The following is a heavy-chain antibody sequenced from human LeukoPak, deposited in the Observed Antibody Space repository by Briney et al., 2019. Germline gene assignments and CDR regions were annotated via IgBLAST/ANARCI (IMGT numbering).Heavy chain of an antibody. CDR1: GFTFSGSA. J-gene: IGHJ3*02. Sequence: PGGSLRLSCAASGFTFSGSAMHWVRQAPGKGLEWVSAISTGGDRAYYADSVKGRFTTSRDNSRNTLYLQLNSLGAEDTAIYYCAVDCSSPSCYGQSAFDIWGQGTMVTVSS. D-gene: IGHD2-2*01. CDR2: ISTGGDRA. V-gene: IGHV3-23*01. CDR3: AVDCSSPSCYGQSAFDI.